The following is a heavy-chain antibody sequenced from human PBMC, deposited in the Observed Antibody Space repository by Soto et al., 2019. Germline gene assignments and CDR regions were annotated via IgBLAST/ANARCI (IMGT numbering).Heavy chain of an antibody. CDR2: IDPSDSYT. CDR3: ARRGSGSYSLPYYYYYYGMDV. D-gene: IGHD1-26*01. J-gene: IGHJ6*02. CDR1: GYSFTSYW. V-gene: IGHV5-10-1*01. Sequence: GESLKISCKGSGYSFTSYWISWVRQMPGKGLEWMGRIDPSDSYTNYSPSFQGHVTISADKSISTAYLQWSSLKASDTAMYYCARRGSGSYSLPYYYYYYGMDVWGQGTTVTV.